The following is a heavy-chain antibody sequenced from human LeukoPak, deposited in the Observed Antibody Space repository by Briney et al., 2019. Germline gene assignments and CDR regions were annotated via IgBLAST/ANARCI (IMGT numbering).Heavy chain of an antibody. V-gene: IGHV3-11*04. CDR3: ARDFKGSSWYAVDYYYYMDV. Sequence: GGSLRLSCAASGFTFSNYWMSWIRQAPGKGLEWVSYISSSGSTIYYADSVKGRFTISRDNAKNSLYLQMNSLRAEDTAVYYCARDFKGSSWYAVDYYYYMDVWGKGTTVTVSS. D-gene: IGHD6-13*01. CDR2: ISSSGSTI. CDR1: GFTFSNYW. J-gene: IGHJ6*03.